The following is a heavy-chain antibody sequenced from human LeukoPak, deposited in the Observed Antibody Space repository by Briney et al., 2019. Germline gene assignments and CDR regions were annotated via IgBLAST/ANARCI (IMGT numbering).Heavy chain of an antibody. V-gene: IGHV7-4-1*02. CDR1: GYTFTSYA. CDR2: INTNTGNP. Sequence: ASVKVSCKASGYTFTSYAMNWVRQAPGQGLEWMGWINTNTGNPTYAQGFTGRFVFSLDTSVSTAYLQISSLKAEDTAVYYCARGSGLYYDSSPTWGYWGQGTLVTVSS. D-gene: IGHD3-22*01. CDR3: ARGSGLYYDSSPTWGY. J-gene: IGHJ4*02.